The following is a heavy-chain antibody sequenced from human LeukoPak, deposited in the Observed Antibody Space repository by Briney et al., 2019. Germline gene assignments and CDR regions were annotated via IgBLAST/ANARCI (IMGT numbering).Heavy chain of an antibody. D-gene: IGHD4-23*01. Sequence: GGSLRLSCAASGFTFDEYAIHWVRQAPGKGLEWVSSISSSSSYIYYADSVKGRFTISRDNAKNLLYLQMNSLRAEDTAVYYCATDGGNRNYWGQGTLVTVSS. CDR1: GFTFDEYA. CDR3: ATDGGNRNY. CDR2: ISSSSSYI. J-gene: IGHJ4*02. V-gene: IGHV3-21*01.